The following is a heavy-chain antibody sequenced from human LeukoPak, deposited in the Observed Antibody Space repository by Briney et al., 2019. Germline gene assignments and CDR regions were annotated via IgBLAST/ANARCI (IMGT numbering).Heavy chain of an antibody. Sequence: TSVKVSCKASGFTFTSSAVQWVRQARGQRLEWIGWIVVGSGNTNYAQKFQERVTITRDMSTSTAYMELSSLRSEDTAVYYCAEGLLVGATTIDFFDIWGKGTRVTVSS. CDR3: AEGLLVGATTIDFFDI. CDR1: GFTFTSSA. CDR2: IVVGSGNT. V-gene: IGHV1-58*01. J-gene: IGHJ3*02. D-gene: IGHD1-14*01.